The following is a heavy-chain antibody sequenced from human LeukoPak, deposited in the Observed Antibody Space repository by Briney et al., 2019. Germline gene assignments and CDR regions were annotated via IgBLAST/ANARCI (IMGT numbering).Heavy chain of an antibody. CDR1: GFTFSNYG. V-gene: IGHV3-33*06. J-gene: IGHJ4*02. CDR2: IWYDGSNK. Sequence: PGGSLRLSCAASGFTFSNYGMHWVRQALGKGLEWVAVIWYDGSNKYYADSVKGRFTISRDNSRNTLYLQMNSLRVEDTAMYYCAKYDNSGRAGGYWGQGTLVTVSS. CDR3: AKYDNSGRAGGY. D-gene: IGHD3-22*01.